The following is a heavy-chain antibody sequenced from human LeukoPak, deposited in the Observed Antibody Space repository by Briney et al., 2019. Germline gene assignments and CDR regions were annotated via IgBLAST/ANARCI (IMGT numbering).Heavy chain of an antibody. J-gene: IGHJ6*03. D-gene: IGHD6-19*01. CDR1: GGSISSGNYY. CDR3: ARTGSGRTNYYYYMDV. Sequence: SETLSLTCTISGGSISSGNYYWSWIRQPAGKVLEWIGRIYASGSTNYNPSLNSPVTISVDTYKNPFSLKLSSVTATDTAVYYCARTGSGRTNYYYYMDVWGKGTTVTISS. CDR2: IYASGST. V-gene: IGHV4-61*02.